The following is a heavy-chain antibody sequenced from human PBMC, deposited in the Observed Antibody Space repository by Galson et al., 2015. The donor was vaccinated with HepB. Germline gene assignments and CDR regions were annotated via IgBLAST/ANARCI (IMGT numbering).Heavy chain of an antibody. D-gene: IGHD6-19*01. Sequence: SLRLSCAASGFPFGSYAMSWVRQAPGKGLEWVSAIGGSGLATYYADSVKGRFTISRDTSKNSLYLQMNSLRVEDTATYYCAKGMLGWAFFDHWGQGALVTVSS. CDR3: AKGMLGWAFFDH. CDR1: GFPFGSYA. J-gene: IGHJ4*02. V-gene: IGHV3-23*01. CDR2: IGGSGLAT.